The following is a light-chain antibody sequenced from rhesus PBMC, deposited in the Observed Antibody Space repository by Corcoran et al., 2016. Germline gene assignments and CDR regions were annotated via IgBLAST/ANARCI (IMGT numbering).Light chain of an antibody. CDR1: QSLVYSDGITY. J-gene: IGKJ2*01. V-gene: IGKV2S9*01. CDR3: MQGTHWPYS. CDR2: QVS. Sequence: DVVMTQSPLSLPVTLGQPASISCRSSQSLVYSDGITYLNWFQQRPGQPPRRLVYQVSNRDSGVPDRFSGSGTGTDCTLKISRVEAEDVGLYYCMQGTHWPYSFGQGTKVESK.